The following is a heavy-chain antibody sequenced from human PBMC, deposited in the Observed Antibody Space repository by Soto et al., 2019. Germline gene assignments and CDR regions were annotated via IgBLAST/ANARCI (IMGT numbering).Heavy chain of an antibody. V-gene: IGHV3-48*03. CDR1: GFIFSNYD. CDR3: ARDFGALGAFA. D-gene: IGHD1-26*01. Sequence: GGSLRLSCAGTGFIFSNYDMAWVRQAPGKGLEWIAYITSPSTDIYYADSVKGRFTISRDNGKNSVYLQMNSLRGDDTAVYYCARDFGALGAFAWGQGTTVTVSS. J-gene: IGHJ6*02. CDR2: ITSPSTDI.